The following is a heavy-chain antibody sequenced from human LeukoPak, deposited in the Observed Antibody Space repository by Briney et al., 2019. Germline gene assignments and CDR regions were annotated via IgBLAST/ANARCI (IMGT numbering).Heavy chain of an antibody. CDR1: GGSISSTSYY. V-gene: IGHV4-39*07. Sequence: PSETLSLTCTVSGGSISSTSYYWGWIRQPPEKGLEWIGSIYYRGSTYYNPSLKSRVTISVDTSKNQFSLKLSSVTAADTAVYYCARRVPLLSAPFDYWGQGTLVTVSS. CDR3: ARRVPLLSAPFDY. CDR2: IYYRGST. J-gene: IGHJ4*02. D-gene: IGHD2-15*01.